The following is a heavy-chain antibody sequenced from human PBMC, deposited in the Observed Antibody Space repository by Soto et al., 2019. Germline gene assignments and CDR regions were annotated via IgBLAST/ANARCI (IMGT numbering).Heavy chain of an antibody. CDR3: ARTLNTYYYYGMDV. Sequence: QVQLVESGGGVVQPGRSLRLSCAASGFTFSSYGMHWVRQAPGKGLEWVAVIWYDGSNKYYADSVKGRFTISRDNSKNTLYLQMNSLRAEDTAVYHCARTLNTYYYYGMDVCGQGTTVTVSS. J-gene: IGHJ6*02. CDR1: GFTFSSYG. CDR2: IWYDGSNK. V-gene: IGHV3-33*01.